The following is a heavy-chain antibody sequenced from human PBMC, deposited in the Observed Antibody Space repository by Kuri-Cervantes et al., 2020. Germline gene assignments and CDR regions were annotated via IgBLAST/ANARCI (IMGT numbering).Heavy chain of an antibody. V-gene: IGHV4-31*03. CDR2: IYYSGST. CDR3: AKASENSGSYQTTLDY. Sequence: SETLSLTCTVSGGSVSSGSYYWSWIRQPPGKGLEWIGYIYYSGSTYYNPSLKSRVTISVDTSKNQFSLKLSSVTAADTAVYYCAKASENSGSYQTTLDYWGQGTLVTVSS. D-gene: IGHD1-26*01. J-gene: IGHJ4*02. CDR1: GGSVSSGSYY.